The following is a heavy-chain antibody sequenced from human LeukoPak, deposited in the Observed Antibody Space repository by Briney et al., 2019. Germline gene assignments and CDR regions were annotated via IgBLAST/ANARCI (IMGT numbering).Heavy chain of an antibody. CDR2: VYSSGST. V-gene: IGHV4-59*01. J-gene: IGHJ4*02. CDR1: DGSISNYY. CDR3: ARGPTRYYFDY. Sequence: SETLSLTCTVSDGSISNYYWSWIRQPPGRGLEWIGYVYSSGSTNYNPSLKSRVTISVDTSKNQLSLKLSSVTAADTAVYYCARGPTRYYFDYWGQGTLVTVSS.